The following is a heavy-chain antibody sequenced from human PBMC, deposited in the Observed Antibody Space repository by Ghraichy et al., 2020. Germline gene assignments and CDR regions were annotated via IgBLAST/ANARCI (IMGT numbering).Heavy chain of an antibody. V-gene: IGHV3-33*01. D-gene: IGHD6-6*01. CDR2: IWFDGTNK. CDR3: ASGLGYYYYAMDV. J-gene: IGHJ6*02. Sequence: GSLRLSCAASGFSFSTNGMHWVRQAPGKGLEWVAVIWFDGTNKDYADSVKGRFTISRDNSKDTLYLQMNSLRAEDTAVYYCASGLGYYYYAMDVWGQGTTVTVS. CDR1: GFSFSTNG.